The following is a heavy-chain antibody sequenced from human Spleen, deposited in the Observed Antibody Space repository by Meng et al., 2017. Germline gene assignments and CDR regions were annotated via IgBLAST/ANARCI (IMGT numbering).Heavy chain of an antibody. D-gene: IGHD4-17*01. CDR2: ISTYNGNT. J-gene: IGHJ4*02. Sequence: QGQWGQSGAGVKKPGASVKVSCKASGYTFTSYGISWVRQAPGQGLEWMGWISTYNGNTNYAQKLQGRVTMTTDTSTSTAYMELRSLRSDDTAVYYCARDLGGGWFTGDSTVFDYWGQGTLVTVSS. V-gene: IGHV1-18*01. CDR1: GYTFTSYG. CDR3: ARDLGGGWFTGDSTVFDY.